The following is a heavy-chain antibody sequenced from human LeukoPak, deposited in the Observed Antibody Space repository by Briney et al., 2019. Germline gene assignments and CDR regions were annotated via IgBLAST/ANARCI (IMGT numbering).Heavy chain of an antibody. CDR2: IYYSGST. D-gene: IGHD3-10*01. J-gene: IGHJ4*02. V-gene: IGHV4-59*01. CDR1: GGSISSYY. CDR3: ARDRRVRGVGIDY. Sequence: SETLSLTCTVSGGSISSYYWSGIRQPPGKGLEWIGYIYYSGSTNYNPSLKSRVTISVDTSKNQFSLKLSSVTAADTAVYYCARDRRVRGVGIDYWGQGTLVTVSS.